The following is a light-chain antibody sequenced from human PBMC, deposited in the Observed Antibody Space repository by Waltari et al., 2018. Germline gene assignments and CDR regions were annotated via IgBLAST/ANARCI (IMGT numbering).Light chain of an antibody. CDR1: QTISSN. Sequence: EIVMTQSPATLSASPGERATPSCRASQTISSNLAWYQQKPGQAPRLLIYGASSRVTGVPARFSGSGSGTEFTVTISSLQSEDFAVYYCQQYQNWPYTFGQGTKLEIK. CDR3: QQYQNWPYT. V-gene: IGKV3-15*01. CDR2: GAS. J-gene: IGKJ2*01.